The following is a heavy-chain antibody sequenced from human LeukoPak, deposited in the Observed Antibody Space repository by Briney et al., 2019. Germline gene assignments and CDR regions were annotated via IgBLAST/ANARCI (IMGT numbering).Heavy chain of an antibody. J-gene: IGHJ1*01. V-gene: IGHV6-1*03. CDR1: GNSVSSTRAA. Sequence: SQTLSLTCVISGNSVSSTRAAWDWIRQSPSRGLEWLGRTYYKSQWLNDYAPSVKSCISINADTATNQLSLQLSAVTPEDTAVYYCARARGLGLLDSWGQGTLVTVSS. CDR2: TYYKSQWLN. CDR3: ARARGLGLLDS. D-gene: IGHD2/OR15-2a*01.